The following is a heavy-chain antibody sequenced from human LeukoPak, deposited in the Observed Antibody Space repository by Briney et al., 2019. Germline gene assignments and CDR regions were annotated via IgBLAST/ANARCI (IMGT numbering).Heavy chain of an antibody. CDR2: IYYSGST. Sequence: PXETLSLTCXVSGGSXSSYYWSWIRQPPGKGLEWIGYIYYSGSTNYNPSLKSRVTISVDTSKNQFSLKLSSVTAADTAVYYCARTTVTPYYFDYWGQGTLVTVSS. J-gene: IGHJ4*02. V-gene: IGHV4-59*08. D-gene: IGHD4-17*01. CDR3: ARTTVTPYYFDY. CDR1: GGSXSSYY.